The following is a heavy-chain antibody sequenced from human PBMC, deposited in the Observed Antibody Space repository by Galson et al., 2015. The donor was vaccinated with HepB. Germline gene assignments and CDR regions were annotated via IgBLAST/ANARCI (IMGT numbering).Heavy chain of an antibody. CDR2: IIPIFGTA. D-gene: IGHD6-13*01. J-gene: IGHJ3*02. CDR3: ARGRGAAAAMRGAFDI. CDR1: GGTFSSYA. V-gene: IGHV1-69*13. Sequence: SVKVSCKASGGTFSSYAISWVRQAPGQGLEWMGGIIPIFGTANYAQKFQGRVTITADESTSTAYMELSSLRSEDTAVYYCARGRGAAAAMRGAFDIWGQGTMVTVSS.